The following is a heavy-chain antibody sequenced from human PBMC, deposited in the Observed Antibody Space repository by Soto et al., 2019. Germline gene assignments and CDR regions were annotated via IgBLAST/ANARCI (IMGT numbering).Heavy chain of an antibody. D-gene: IGHD2-21*02. V-gene: IGHV3-33*01. CDR1: GFTFSSYG. CDR2: IWYDGSNK. J-gene: IGHJ3*02. CDR3: AREHIVVVTAGDGAFDI. Sequence: GGSLRLSCAASGFTFSSYGMHWVRQAPGKGLEWVAVIWYDGSNKYYADSVKGRFTISRDNSKNTLYLQMNSLRAEDTAVYYCAREHIVVVTAGDGAFDIWGQGTMVTVSS.